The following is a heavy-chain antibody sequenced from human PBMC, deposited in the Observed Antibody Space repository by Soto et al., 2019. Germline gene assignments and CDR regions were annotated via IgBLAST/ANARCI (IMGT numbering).Heavy chain of an antibody. Sequence: KPSETLSLTCAVYGGSFSGYYWSWIRQPPGKGLEWIGEINHSGSTNYNPSLKSRVTISVDTSKNLFSLKLSSVTAADTAVYYCARTLSGIAYSSSSGGMDVWGQGTTVTVSS. CDR2: INHSGST. D-gene: IGHD6-6*01. CDR3: ARTLSGIAYSSSSGGMDV. V-gene: IGHV4-34*01. CDR1: GGSFSGYY. J-gene: IGHJ6*02.